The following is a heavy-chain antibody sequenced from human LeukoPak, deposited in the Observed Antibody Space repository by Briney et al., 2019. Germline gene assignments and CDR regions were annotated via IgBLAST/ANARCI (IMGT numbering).Heavy chain of an antibody. CDR3: ARARYCSSTSCYEWDY. Sequence: ASVKVSCKASGYTFTGYYMHWVRQAPGQGLEWMGWINPNSGGTNYAQKFQGWVTMTRDTSISTAYMELSRLRSDDTAVYYCARARYCSSTSCYEWDYWGQGTLVTVSS. CDR2: INPNSGGT. V-gene: IGHV1-2*04. J-gene: IGHJ4*02. CDR1: GYTFTGYY. D-gene: IGHD2-2*01.